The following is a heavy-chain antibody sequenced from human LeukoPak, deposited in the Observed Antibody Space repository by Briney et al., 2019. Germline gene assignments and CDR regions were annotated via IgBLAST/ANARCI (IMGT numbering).Heavy chain of an antibody. CDR3: ARDRGGVVIRQRGAFDI. J-gene: IGHJ3*02. V-gene: IGHV3-11*01. D-gene: IGHD3-3*01. CDR1: GFTFSDYY. Sequence: PGGSLRLSCAASGFTFSDYYMSWIRQAPGKGLVWVSYISSSGSTIYYADSVKGRFTISRDNAKNSLYLQMNSLRAEDTAVYYCARDRGGVVIRQRGAFDIWGQGTMVTVSS. CDR2: ISSSGSTI.